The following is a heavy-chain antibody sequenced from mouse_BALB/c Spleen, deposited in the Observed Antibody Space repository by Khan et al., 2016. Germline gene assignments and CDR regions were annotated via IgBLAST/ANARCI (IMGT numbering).Heavy chain of an antibody. D-gene: IGHD1-1*01. CDR2: IYPGDGDT. CDR3: ASYNGSSYDYFAY. V-gene: IGHV1-87*01. Sequence: QVQLQQSGAELARPGASVKLSCKASGYTFTSYWMQWVKQRPGQGLEWIGAIYPGDGDTRYTQKFKGKATLTADKSSSTAYMHLSSLASEDSAVNYCASYNGSSYDYFAYWGQGTTLTVSS. J-gene: IGHJ2*01. CDR1: GYTFTSYW.